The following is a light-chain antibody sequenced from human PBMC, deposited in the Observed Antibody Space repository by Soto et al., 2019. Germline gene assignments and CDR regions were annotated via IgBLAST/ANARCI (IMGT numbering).Light chain of an antibody. CDR1: NSNIGNNY. V-gene: IGLV1-51*02. CDR3: GAWDNSLSAYV. J-gene: IGLJ1*01. Sequence: QSVLTQPPSVSAAPGQKVTISCSGRNSNIGNNYVSWYQQFPGTAPKLLIYENTKRPSGIPDRFSGSKSGTSATLDITGLQTGDEADYCCGAWDNSLSAYVFGPGTK. CDR2: ENT.